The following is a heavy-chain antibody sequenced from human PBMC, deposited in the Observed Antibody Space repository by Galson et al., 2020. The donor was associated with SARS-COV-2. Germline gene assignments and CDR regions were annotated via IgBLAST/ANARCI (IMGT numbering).Heavy chain of an antibody. CDR3: ARGFEMLSTAGLRDLKYYSSQYYMDV. CDR2: VHYSEST. V-gene: IGHV4-59*01. J-gene: IGHJ6*03. CDR1: GGSISPYY. Sequence: SETLSLTCSVSGGSISPYYWVWIRQTPGKGLEWIGCVHYSESTKYNPSFKRRVAISVDTSKNLFSLNLRSVTAADSAVYFCARGFEMLSTAGLRDLKYYSSQYYMDVWGKGITVTVSS. D-gene: IGHD2-21*02.